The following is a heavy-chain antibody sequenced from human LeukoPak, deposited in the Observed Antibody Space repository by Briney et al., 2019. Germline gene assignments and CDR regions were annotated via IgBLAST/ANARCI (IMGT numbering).Heavy chain of an antibody. CDR1: GFTFSGYW. J-gene: IGHJ4*02. Sequence: SLRLSCAASGFTFSGYWMSWVRQAPAKGLEWVANIRGDGSDKNFADFVEGRFTISRDNAKKSLYLQMNSLRAEDTATYYCANVWEFGYWGQGTLAPVSS. CDR2: IRGDGSDK. CDR3: ANVWEFGY. V-gene: IGHV3-7*01. D-gene: IGHD1-26*01.